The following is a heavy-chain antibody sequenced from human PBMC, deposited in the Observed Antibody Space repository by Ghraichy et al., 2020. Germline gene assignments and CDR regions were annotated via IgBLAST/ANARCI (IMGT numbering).Heavy chain of an antibody. CDR1: GYTFTDYY. V-gene: IGHV1-2*04. CDR3: ARDPAADYYFDY. CDR2: INPNSGGT. D-gene: IGHD6-13*01. J-gene: IGHJ4*02. Sequence: ASVKVSCKASGYTFTDYYMHWVRQAPGQGLEWMGWINPNSGGTNYAQKFQGWVTMTRDTSISTAYMEVSRLRSDDTAVYYCARDPAADYYFDYWGQGTLVTVSS.